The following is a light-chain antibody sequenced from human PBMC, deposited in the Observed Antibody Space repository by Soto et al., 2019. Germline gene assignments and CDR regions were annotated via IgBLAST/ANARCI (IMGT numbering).Light chain of an antibody. CDR3: LQDYNYPWT. CDR2: AAS. Sequence: AIPVTPSPSSLSASFGDGGNITCRARQDIGNDLGWYQQKPGEAPRLLIYAASTFQSGVPSRFSGSGSGTDFTLTISSLQPEDSATYYCLQDYNYPWTFGQGTKVDIK. CDR1: QDIGND. J-gene: IGKJ1*01. V-gene: IGKV1-6*02.